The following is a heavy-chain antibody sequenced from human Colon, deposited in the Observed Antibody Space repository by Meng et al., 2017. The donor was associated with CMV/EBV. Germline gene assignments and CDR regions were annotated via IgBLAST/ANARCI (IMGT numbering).Heavy chain of an antibody. CDR1: GFTFNTFG. CDR2: IRYDGSYK. V-gene: IGHV3-30*02. J-gene: IGHJ5*02. Sequence: GFTFNTFGMHLVRHVPGKGLEWVAFIRYDGSYKNYPDSVKGRFTISRDNSKNTLSLQMNSLRPEDTAIYYCAKDRGPHYDMGNWFDPRGQGTLVTVSS. D-gene: IGHD3-22*01. CDR3: AKDRGPHYDMGNWFDP.